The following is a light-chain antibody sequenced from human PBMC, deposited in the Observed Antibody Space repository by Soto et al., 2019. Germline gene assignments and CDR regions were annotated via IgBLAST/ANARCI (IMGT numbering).Light chain of an antibody. CDR2: DVS. CDR1: SSDVGGYNY. V-gene: IGLV2-11*01. CDR3: CSYVGSYSHV. J-gene: IGLJ1*01. Sequence: QSALTQPRSVSGSPGQSVTISCTGTSSDVGGYNYVSWYQQHPGKAPKVMIYDVSKRPSGVPDRFSGSKSGNTASLTVSGLQAEDEADYYCCSYVGSYSHVFGTGTKVTVL.